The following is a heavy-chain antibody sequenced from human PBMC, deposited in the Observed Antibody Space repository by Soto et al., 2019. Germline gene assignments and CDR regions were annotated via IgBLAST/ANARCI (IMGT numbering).Heavy chain of an antibody. CDR3: VKSQNYLWRVFDY. V-gene: IGHV3-23*01. D-gene: IGHD3-3*01. CDR1: GFSFSNYA. CDR2: ISGTGGST. Sequence: EVQLLDSGGGLVQPGGSLRLSCAASGFSFSNYAMTWVRQAPGKGLEWVSAISGTGGSTYYADSVKGRFTISRHNSKNTLYLQMNSLRAEDRAVYYCVKSQNYLWRVFDYGGQGTLVTVSS. J-gene: IGHJ4*02.